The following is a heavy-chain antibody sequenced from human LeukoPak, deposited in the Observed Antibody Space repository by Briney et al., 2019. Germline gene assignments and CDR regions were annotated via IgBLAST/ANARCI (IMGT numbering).Heavy chain of an antibody. CDR3: ARESDSSGWYDYYYYGMDV. D-gene: IGHD6-19*01. CDR2: ISSSSSYI. V-gene: IGHV3-21*01. Sequence: GGSLRLSCAASGFIFRNYAMTWVRQAPGKGLEWVSSISSSSSYIYYADSVKGRFTISRDNAKNSLYLQMNSLRAEDTAVYYCARESDSSGWYDYYYYGMDVWGQGTTVTVSS. CDR1: GFIFRNYA. J-gene: IGHJ6*02.